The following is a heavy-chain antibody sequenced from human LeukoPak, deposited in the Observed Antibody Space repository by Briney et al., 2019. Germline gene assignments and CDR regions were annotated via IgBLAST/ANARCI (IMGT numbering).Heavy chain of an antibody. J-gene: IGHJ5*02. CDR1: GFTFSNAW. CDR3: TKGSSGWYGLDWFDP. D-gene: IGHD6-19*01. CDR2: IKSKTDGGTT. Sequence: GGSLRLSCAASGFTFSNAWMSWVRQAPGKGLEWVGRIKSKTDGGTTDYAAPVKGRFTISRDDSKNTLYLQMNSLKTEDTAVYYCTKGSSGWYGLDWFDPWGQGTLVTVSS. V-gene: IGHV3-15*01.